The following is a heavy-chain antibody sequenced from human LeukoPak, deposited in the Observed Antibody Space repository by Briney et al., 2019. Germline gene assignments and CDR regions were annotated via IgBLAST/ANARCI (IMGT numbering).Heavy chain of an antibody. J-gene: IGHJ4*02. CDR2: INRGGSVK. CDR1: GFSFSSYW. Sequence: GGSLRLSCAASGFSFSSYWMTWVRQGTGKGLEWVSNINRGGSVKHYMDSVKGRFTISRDNAKNSLYLQMNSLRAENTAVYYCARAFYHYYGSGSSQGLDYWGQGTLVTVSS. V-gene: IGHV3-7*01. CDR3: ARAFYHYYGSGSSQGLDY. D-gene: IGHD3-10*01.